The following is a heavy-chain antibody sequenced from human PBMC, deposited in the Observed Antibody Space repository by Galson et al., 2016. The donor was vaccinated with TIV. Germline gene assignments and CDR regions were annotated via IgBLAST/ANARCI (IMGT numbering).Heavy chain of an antibody. Sequence: SETLSLTCSVSGGSVSRYYWSWVRQSPGKGLEWIGRIFTDGTTTYNPSLKSRVAISVDTSRRQFSLRLRSVTAADTAVYFCARMYYGILGYQGLDVWGQGTTVTVSS. CDR1: GGSVSRYY. CDR3: ARMYYGILGYQGLDV. CDR2: IFTDGTT. V-gene: IGHV4-4*07. J-gene: IGHJ6*02. D-gene: IGHD3-9*01.